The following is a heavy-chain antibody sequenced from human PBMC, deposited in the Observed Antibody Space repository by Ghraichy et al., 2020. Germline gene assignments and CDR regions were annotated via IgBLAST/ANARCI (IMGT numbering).Heavy chain of an antibody. CDR1: GATLSSYN. Sequence: GGSLRLSCGASGATLSSYNMNWVRQAPGEGLEWLSYINKNGKNTYYADSVKGRFTISRDNVRNSLYLQLSSLRDDDTALYYCATDDYDYSDVISWGQGTLITVAS. D-gene: IGHD3-22*01. CDR2: INKNGKNT. J-gene: IGHJ5*02. CDR3: ATDDYDYSDVIS. V-gene: IGHV3-48*02.